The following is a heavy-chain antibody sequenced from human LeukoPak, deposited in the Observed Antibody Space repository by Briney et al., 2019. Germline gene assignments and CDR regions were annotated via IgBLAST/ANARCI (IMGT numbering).Heavy chain of an antibody. CDR3: ARWVCSSTSCYLYFDY. CDR2: INHSGST. D-gene: IGHD2-2*01. V-gene: IGHV4-34*01. CDR1: GGSFSGYY. Sequence: PSETLSLTCAVYGGSFSGYYWSWIRQPPGKGLEWIGEINHSGSTNYNASLKSRVTISVDTSKNQFSLRLSSVTAADTAVYYCARWVCSSTSCYLYFDYWGQGTLVTVSS. J-gene: IGHJ4*02.